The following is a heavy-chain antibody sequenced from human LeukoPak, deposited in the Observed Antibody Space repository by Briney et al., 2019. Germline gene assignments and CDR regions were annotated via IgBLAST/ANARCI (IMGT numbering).Heavy chain of an antibody. V-gene: IGHV3-13*01. CDR2: IGPAGDT. Sequence: PGGSLRLSCAASGFTFSTFDLHWVRQVTGKSLEWVSGIGPAGDTYYSGSVKGRFTIPRENAKTSLYLQMNSLTAGDTAIYYCVRDICNAGRCYLELENWGQGTLVTVAS. CDR3: VRDICNAGRCYLELEN. D-gene: IGHD2-15*01. CDR1: GFTFSTFD. J-gene: IGHJ4*02.